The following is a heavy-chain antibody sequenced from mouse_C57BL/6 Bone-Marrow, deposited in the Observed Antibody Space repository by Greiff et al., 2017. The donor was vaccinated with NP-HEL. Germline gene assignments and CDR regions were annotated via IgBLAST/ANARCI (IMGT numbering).Heavy chain of an antibody. CDR3: AGDYDYHYYAMDY. V-gene: IGHV1-69*01. J-gene: IGHJ4*01. CDR1: GYTFTSYW. CDR2: IDPSDSYT. Sequence: QVQLQQPGAELVMPGASVKLSCKASGYTFTSYWMHWVKQRPGQGLEWIGEIDPSDSYTNYNQKFKGKSTLTVDKSSSTAYMQLSSLTSEDSAVYYCAGDYDYHYYAMDYWGRGTSVTVSS. D-gene: IGHD2-4*01.